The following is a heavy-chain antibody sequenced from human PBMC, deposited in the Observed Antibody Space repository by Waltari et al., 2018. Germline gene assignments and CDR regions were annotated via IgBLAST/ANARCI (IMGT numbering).Heavy chain of an antibody. CDR3: ARWPYCSGGSCYSYYYYYMDV. D-gene: IGHD2-15*01. J-gene: IGHJ6*03. CDR1: GGSFSGYY. Sequence: QVQLQQWGAGLLKPSETLSLTCAVYGGSFSGYYWRRIRQPPGKGLEWMGEINHSGITNYNPSLKSRVTISVDTSKNQFSLKLSSVTAADTAVYYCARWPYCSGGSCYSYYYYYMDVWGKGTTVTVSS. V-gene: IGHV4-34*01. CDR2: INHSGIT.